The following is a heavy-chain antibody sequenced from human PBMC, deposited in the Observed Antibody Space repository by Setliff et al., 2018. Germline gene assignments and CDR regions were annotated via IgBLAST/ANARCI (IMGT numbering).Heavy chain of an antibody. Sequence: ASVKVSCKASGYTFAGYYMHWVRQAPGQGLEWMGWINPNSGGANYAQKFQGRVTITSDTSINTVYLDLSGLKSDDTAVYFCVREHVDTTLIVVPIRGGYFDLWGRGTLVTVSS. CDR2: INPNSGGA. V-gene: IGHV1-2*02. D-gene: IGHD3-22*01. CDR3: VREHVDTTLIVVPIRGGYFDL. J-gene: IGHJ2*01. CDR1: GYTFAGYY.